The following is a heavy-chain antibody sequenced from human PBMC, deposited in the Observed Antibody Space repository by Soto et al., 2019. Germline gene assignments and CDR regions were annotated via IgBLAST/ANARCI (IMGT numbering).Heavy chain of an antibody. Sequence: ASVKVSCKASGYTFTGYYMHWVRQAPGQGLEWMRWINPNSGGTNYAQKFQGWVTMTRDTSISTAYMELSRLRSDDTAVYYCARGATVTSYYYYMDVWGKGTTVTVSS. D-gene: IGHD4-4*01. V-gene: IGHV1-2*04. CDR1: GYTFTGYY. CDR2: INPNSGGT. J-gene: IGHJ6*03. CDR3: ARGATVTSYYYYMDV.